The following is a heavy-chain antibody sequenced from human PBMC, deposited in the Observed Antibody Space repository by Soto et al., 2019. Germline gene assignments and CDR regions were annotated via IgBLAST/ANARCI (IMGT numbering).Heavy chain of an antibody. D-gene: IGHD4-17*01. J-gene: IGHJ4*02. V-gene: IGHV1-18*01. Sequence: QVQLVQSGAEVKKPGASVKVSCKASGYTFTSYGISWVRQAPGQGLEWMGWISAYNGNTNYAQKLQGRVTXXTXTXXSTAYMELRSLRSDDTAVYYCARAGYGDHIAVLDYWGQGTLVTVSS. CDR1: GYTFTSYG. CDR3: ARAGYGDHIAVLDY. CDR2: ISAYNGNT.